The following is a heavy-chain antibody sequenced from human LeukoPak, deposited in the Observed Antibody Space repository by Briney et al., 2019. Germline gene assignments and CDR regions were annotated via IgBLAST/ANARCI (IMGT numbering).Heavy chain of an antibody. CDR1: DYTFTSYA. J-gene: IGHJ4*02. CDR2: ISPYNGDT. D-gene: IGHD5-18*01. Sequence: ASVKVSCKTSDYTFTSYAVGWVRQAPGQGLEWMGWISPYNGDTKYPQNLQGRITLTTDTSTSTVYMELRSLRSDDTAVYYCARDSRAYSFPFDYWGQGTLVTVSS. CDR3: ARDSRAYSFPFDY. V-gene: IGHV1-18*01.